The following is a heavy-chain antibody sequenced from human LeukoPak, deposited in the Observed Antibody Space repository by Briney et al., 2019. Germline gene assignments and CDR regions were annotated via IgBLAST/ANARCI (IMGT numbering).Heavy chain of an antibody. CDR3: ARDNSQGAFDI. CDR1: GYIFTSYF. V-gene: IGHV1-46*01. J-gene: IGHJ3*02. CDR2: INPSGGST. D-gene: IGHD5-18*01. Sequence: ASVKVSCKASGYIFTSYFMHWVQQAPGQGLEWMGLINPSGGSTRYAQKFQGRVTMTRDMSTSTVYMELSSLRSEDTAVYYCARDNSQGAFDIWGQGTMVTVSS.